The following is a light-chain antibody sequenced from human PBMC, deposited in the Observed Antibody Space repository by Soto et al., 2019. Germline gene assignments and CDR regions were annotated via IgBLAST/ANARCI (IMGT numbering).Light chain of an antibody. V-gene: IGLV2-14*01. CDR3: SSYTSSSTRV. CDR2: DVS. J-gene: IGLJ1*01. Sequence: QSVLPQPASVSGSPGQSITISRTGTSSDVGGYNYVSWYQQHPGKAPKLMIYDVSNRPSGVSNRFSGSKSGNTASLTISGLQAEDEADYYCSSYTSSSTRVFGTGTKVTVL. CDR1: SSDVGGYNY.